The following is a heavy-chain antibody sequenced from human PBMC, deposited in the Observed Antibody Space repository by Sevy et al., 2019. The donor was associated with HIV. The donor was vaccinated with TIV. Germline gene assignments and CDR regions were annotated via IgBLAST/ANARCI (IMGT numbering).Heavy chain of an antibody. CDR2: IWYDGRTE. J-gene: IGHJ5*01. CDR3: ARDAARVIVPTAGFDF. D-gene: IGHD1-1*01. V-gene: IGHV3-33*01. Sequence: GGSLRLSCVASGFTFRSFSMHWVRQAPGKGLEWVAAIWYDGRTERYADSVQGRFTISRDNSKKTLYLQMNSLRDEDTAIYYCARDAARVIVPTAGFDFWGQGTLVTVSS. CDR1: GFTFRSFS.